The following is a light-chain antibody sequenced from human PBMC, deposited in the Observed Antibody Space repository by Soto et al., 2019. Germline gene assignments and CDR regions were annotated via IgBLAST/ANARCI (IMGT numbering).Light chain of an antibody. J-gene: IGLJ3*02. V-gene: IGLV1-47*01. CDR2: RNN. CDR1: SSNIGSND. CDR3: AHWDDSLSGPV. Sequence: QSVLTQPPSASGTPGQRVTISCSGTSSNIGSNDVCWYQQLPGTAPKLLIYRNNQWPSGVPDRFSGSKFGTSASLAISGLRVEDEADYYCAHWDDSLSGPVFGGGTKVTVL.